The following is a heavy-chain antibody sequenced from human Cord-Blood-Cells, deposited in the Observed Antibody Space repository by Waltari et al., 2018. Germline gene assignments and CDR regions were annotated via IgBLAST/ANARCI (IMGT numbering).Heavy chain of an antibody. D-gene: IGHD2-2*01. CDR2: ISPIFGTA. CDR1: GGTFSSYA. V-gene: IGHV1-69*18. CDR3: ARDGSCSSTSCYYYYYGMDV. J-gene: IGHJ6*02. Sequence: QVQLVQSGAEVKKPGSSVKVSCKASGGTFSSYAISWVRQAPGQGLEWMGRISPIFGTANYAQKFQGRVTITADESTSTAYMELSSLRSEDTAVYYCARDGSCSSTSCYYYYYGMDVWGQGTTVTVSS.